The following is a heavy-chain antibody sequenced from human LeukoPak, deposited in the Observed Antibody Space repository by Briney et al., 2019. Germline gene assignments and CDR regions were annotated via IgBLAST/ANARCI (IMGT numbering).Heavy chain of an antibody. D-gene: IGHD4-17*01. J-gene: IGHJ3*02. V-gene: IGHV4-30-2*01. CDR3: ASGDYGAFDI. CDR1: GGSISSGGYS. Sequence: SETLSLTCAVSGGSISSGGYSWSWIRQPPGKGLEWIGYIYHSGSTSYNPSLKSRVTISVDRSKNQFSLKLSSVTAADTAVYYCASGDYGAFDIWGRGTMVTVSS. CDR2: IYHSGST.